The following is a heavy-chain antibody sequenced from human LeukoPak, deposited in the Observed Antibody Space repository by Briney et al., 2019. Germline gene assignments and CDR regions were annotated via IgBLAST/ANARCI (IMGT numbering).Heavy chain of an antibody. V-gene: IGHV3-11*04. CDR1: GFTPSDYY. D-gene: IGHD5-18*01. CDR3: AREDKVDTAMEFYFDY. CDR2: ISSSGSTI. Sequence: PGGSLRLSSAASGFTPSDYYMSWNRQAQGKGLEWVSSISSSGSTIYYADSVKDRFTISRDKAKNSLYLQMNSLRAEDTAVYYCAREDKVDTAMEFYFDYWGQGTLVTVSS. J-gene: IGHJ4*02.